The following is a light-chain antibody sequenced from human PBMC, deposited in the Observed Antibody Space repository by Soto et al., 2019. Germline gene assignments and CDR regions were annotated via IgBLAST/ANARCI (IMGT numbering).Light chain of an antibody. Sequence: DIQMTQSPSSLSASIGDRVTITCRASQSISSYLNWYQQKPGKAPKLLIYGASSLQSGVPSRFSGRGSGTDFTLTISSLQPEGFATYYCQQSHRIPLTFGGGTKVEMK. CDR2: GAS. V-gene: IGKV1-39*01. CDR1: QSISSY. J-gene: IGKJ4*01. CDR3: QQSHRIPLT.